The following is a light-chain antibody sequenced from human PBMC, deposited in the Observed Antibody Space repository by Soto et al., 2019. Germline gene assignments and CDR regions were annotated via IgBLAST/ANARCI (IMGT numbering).Light chain of an antibody. V-gene: IGKV3D-15*01. CDR1: QSVDND. J-gene: IGKJ4*01. CDR2: DAS. CDR3: QQYNNWPLT. Sequence: EIVMTQSPATLSVSPGDRATLSCRASQSVDNDLAWYQQKPGQPPRLLIYDASTRATGIPARFSGSQSRTEFTLTISSLLSEDLAVYFCQQYNNWPLTFGGGTKVETK.